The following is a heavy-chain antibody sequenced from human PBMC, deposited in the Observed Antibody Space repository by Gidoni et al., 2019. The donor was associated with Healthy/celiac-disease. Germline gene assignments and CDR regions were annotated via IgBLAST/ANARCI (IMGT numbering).Heavy chain of an antibody. J-gene: IGHJ4*02. CDR2: IYYSGST. CDR3: ARGPQLWFAAAHFDY. Sequence: WIGYIYYSGSTYYNPSLKSRVTISVDTSKNQFSLKLSSVTAADTAVYYCARGPQLWFAAAHFDYWGQGTLVTVSS. D-gene: IGHD5-18*01. V-gene: IGHV4-30-4*01.